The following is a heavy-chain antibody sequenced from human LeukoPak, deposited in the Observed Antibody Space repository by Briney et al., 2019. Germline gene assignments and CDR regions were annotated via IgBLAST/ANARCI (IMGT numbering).Heavy chain of an antibody. D-gene: IGHD2-2*01. CDR3: AKQRSEVPVAASNY. CDR2: ISGSGDST. CDR1: RFTFSTSA. Sequence: GGSLRLSCAASRFTFSTSAMSWVRQAPGKGLEWVSGISGSGDSTYYVDSVKGRFTISRDNSKSTLYLHMNSLRAEDTAIYYCAKQRSEVPVAASNYWGQGTLVTVSS. V-gene: IGHV3-23*01. J-gene: IGHJ4*02.